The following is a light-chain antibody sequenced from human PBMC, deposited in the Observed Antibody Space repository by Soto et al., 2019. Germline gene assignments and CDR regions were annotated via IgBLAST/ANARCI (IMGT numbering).Light chain of an antibody. V-gene: IGKV1-5*01. CDR3: KQYNSFST. J-gene: IGKJ1*01. CDR1: QSISTW. Sequence: DIQMTQSPSTLSASVGDRVTLTCRASQSISTWLAWYQQKPGKDPRLLIYDASRVKSGVQSRFSGSGSGKAFTLTISSLQPDDFGTYYCKQYNSFSTFGQGNKVDIK. CDR2: DAS.